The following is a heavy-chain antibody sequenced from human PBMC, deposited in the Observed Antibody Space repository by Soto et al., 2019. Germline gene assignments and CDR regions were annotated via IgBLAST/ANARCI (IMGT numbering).Heavy chain of an antibody. D-gene: IGHD1-26*01. J-gene: IGHJ4*02. V-gene: IGHV3-33*01. Sequence: GGSLRLSCAASGFTFNTYGMHWVRRAPGKGLEWVAAIWHDGTNKYYADSVQGRFTISRHNSENTLYLQMNSLGAEDTAVYYCARDSLSGTYYLDYWGQGTLVTVSS. CDR2: IWHDGTNK. CDR3: ARDSLSGTYYLDY. CDR1: GFTFNTYG.